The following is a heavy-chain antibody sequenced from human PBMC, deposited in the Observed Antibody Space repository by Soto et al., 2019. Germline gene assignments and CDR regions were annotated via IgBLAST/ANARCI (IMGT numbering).Heavy chain of an antibody. V-gene: IGHV3-30-3*01. J-gene: IGHJ4*02. D-gene: IGHD6-19*01. CDR2: ISYDVTKR. Sequence: QVQLVESGGGVVQPGRSLRLSCAASGFTFSSFSMHWVRQAPGEGLEWVAVISYDVTKRDYADSGKGQFTISRDNSKNNLSLEMNSLRADDTAVYFCVMNTAVAGATEFDYWGQGTLVTVSS. CDR3: VMNTAVAGATEFDY. CDR1: GFTFSSFS.